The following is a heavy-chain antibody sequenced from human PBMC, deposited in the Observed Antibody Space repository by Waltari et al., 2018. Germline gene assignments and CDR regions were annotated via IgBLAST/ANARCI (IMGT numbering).Heavy chain of an antibody. D-gene: IGHD6-13*01. CDR3: ARAGGYTAAGNSDY. Sequence: QVQLVESGGGVVQPGRSLRLSCAASGFTFSSYAMHWVRQAPGKGLGWVAVISYNGSNKYYADSVKGRFTISRDNSKNTLYLQMNSLRAEDTAVYYCARAGGYTAAGNSDYWGQGTLVTVSS. V-gene: IGHV3-30*04. CDR1: GFTFSSYA. J-gene: IGHJ4*02. CDR2: ISYNGSNK.